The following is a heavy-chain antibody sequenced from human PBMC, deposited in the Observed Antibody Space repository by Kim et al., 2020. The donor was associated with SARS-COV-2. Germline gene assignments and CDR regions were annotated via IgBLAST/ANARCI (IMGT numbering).Heavy chain of an antibody. J-gene: IGHJ5*02. V-gene: IGHV1-18*04. Sequence: ASVKVSCKASGYTFTSYGISWVRQAPGQGLEWMGWISAYNGNTNYAQKLQGRVTMTTDTSTSTAYMELRSLRSDDTAVYYCARDPRPPIAAAANWFDPWGQGTPVTVSS. CDR1: GYTFTSYG. CDR3: ARDPRPPIAAAANWFDP. D-gene: IGHD6-13*01. CDR2: ISAYNGNT.